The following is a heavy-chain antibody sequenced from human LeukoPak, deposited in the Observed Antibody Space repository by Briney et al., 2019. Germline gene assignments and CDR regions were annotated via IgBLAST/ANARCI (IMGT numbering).Heavy chain of an antibody. V-gene: IGHV3-15*01. Sequence: GGSLRLSCTVSGFTFSNAWMSWVRQAPGKGLEWVGRIKSKTDGGATDYAAPVKGRFTISRDDSKNTLYLRMNSLKTEDTAVYYRAKGDTTWELPHDYWGQGTLVTVSS. CDR2: IKSKTDGGAT. CDR1: GFTFSNAW. J-gene: IGHJ4*02. D-gene: IGHD1-26*01. CDR3: AKGDTTWELPHDY.